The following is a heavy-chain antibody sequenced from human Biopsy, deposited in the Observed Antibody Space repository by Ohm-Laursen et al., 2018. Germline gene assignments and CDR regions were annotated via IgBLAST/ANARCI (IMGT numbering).Heavy chain of an antibody. J-gene: IGHJ3*01. D-gene: IGHD3-3*01. CDR3: AKEAFQSPGSYAFDL. CDR2: IYAGATT. V-gene: IGHV3-66*01. CDR1: KFTVRTNS. Sequence: SLRLSCTASKFTVRTNSMSWVRLAPGKGLEWVSVIYAGATTYYPDSVKGRFTISRDNSRNTVYLQMDSLRGEDTAVYFCAKEAFQSPGSYAFDLWGQGTTVLVSS.